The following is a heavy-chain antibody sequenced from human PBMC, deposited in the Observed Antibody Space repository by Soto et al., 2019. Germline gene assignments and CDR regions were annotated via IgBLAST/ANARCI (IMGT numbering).Heavy chain of an antibody. V-gene: IGHV4-59*01. CDR3: ARGWIQPFFY. CDR1: GGSISSYY. J-gene: IGHJ4*02. CDR2: IYYSGST. D-gene: IGHD5-18*01. Sequence: PSETLSLTCTVSGGSISSYYWSWIRQPPGKGLEWIGYIYYSGSTNYNPSLKSRVTISVDTSKNQFSLKPSSVTAADTAVYYCARGWIQPFFYWGQGTLVTVSS.